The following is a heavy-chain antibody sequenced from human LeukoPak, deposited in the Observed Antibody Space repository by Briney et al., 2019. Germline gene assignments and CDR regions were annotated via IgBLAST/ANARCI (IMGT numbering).Heavy chain of an antibody. CDR3: ARDHSGSYYGFDY. CDR2: IWYDGSNK. Sequence: GGSLRLSCAASGFTFSSYGMHWVRQAPGKGLEWVAVIWYDGSNKYYADSMKGRFTISRDNSKNTLYLQMNSLRAEDTAVYYCARDHSGSYYGFDYWGQGTLVTVSS. V-gene: IGHV3-33*01. CDR1: GFTFSSYG. J-gene: IGHJ4*02. D-gene: IGHD1-26*01.